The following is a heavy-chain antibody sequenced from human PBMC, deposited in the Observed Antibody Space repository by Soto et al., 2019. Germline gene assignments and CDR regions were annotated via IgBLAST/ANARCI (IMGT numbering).Heavy chain of an antibody. CDR1: GFTFSSYS. V-gene: IGHV3-21*01. J-gene: IGHJ3*02. CDR2: ISSSSSYI. Sequence: GGSLRLSCAASGFTFSSYSMNWVRQAPGKGLEWVSSISSSSSYIYYADSVKGRFTISRDNAKNSLYLQMNSLRAEDTAVYYCARNQSYYYDSSGYYAFDIWGQGTMVTVSS. CDR3: ARNQSYYYDSSGYYAFDI. D-gene: IGHD3-22*01.